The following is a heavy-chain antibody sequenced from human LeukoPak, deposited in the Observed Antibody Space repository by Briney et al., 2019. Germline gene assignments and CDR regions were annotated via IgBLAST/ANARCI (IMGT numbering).Heavy chain of an antibody. CDR2: ISYDGSNK. CDR1: GFTFSSYG. D-gene: IGHD3-22*01. Sequence: PGGSLRLSCAASGFTFSSYGMHWVRQAPGKGLEWVAVISYDGSNKYYADSVKGRFTISRDNSKNTLYLQMNSLRAEDTAVYYCAKDKPYYDSSGYYHDAFDIWGQGTMVTVSS. CDR3: AKDKPYYDSSGYYHDAFDI. V-gene: IGHV3-30*18. J-gene: IGHJ3*02.